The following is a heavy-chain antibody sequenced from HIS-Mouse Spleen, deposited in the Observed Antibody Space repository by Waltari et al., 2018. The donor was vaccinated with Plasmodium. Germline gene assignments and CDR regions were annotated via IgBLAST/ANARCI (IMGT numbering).Heavy chain of an antibody. V-gene: IGHV1-2*02. Sequence: QVQLVQSGAEVKKPGAYVQVSCKASGYTSTGYYMPWVRQASAHRLEWMGWINPNSGGTNYAQKLQGRVTMTRDTSISTAYMELSRLRSDDTAVYYCARVLGYKAAAGTFVEYFQHWGQGTLVTVSS. D-gene: IGHD6-13*01. CDR1: GYTSTGYY. CDR2: INPNSGGT. J-gene: IGHJ1*01. CDR3: ARVLGYKAAAGTFVEYFQH.